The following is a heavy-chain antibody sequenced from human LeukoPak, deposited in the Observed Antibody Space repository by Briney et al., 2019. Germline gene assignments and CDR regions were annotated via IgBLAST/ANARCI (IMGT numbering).Heavy chain of an antibody. CDR3: AREGKAAAGTKY. CDR1: GFTFSSYG. D-gene: IGHD6-13*01. Sequence: GGSLRLSCAASGFTFSSYGMHWVRQAPGKGLEWVAVIWYDGSNKYYADSVKGRFTISRDNSKNTLYLQMNSLRAEDTAVYYCAREGKAAAGTKYWGQGTLVTVSS. J-gene: IGHJ4*02. V-gene: IGHV3-33*01. CDR2: IWYDGSNK.